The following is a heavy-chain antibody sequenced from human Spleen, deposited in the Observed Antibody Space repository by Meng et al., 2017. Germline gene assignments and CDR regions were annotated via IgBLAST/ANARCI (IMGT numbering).Heavy chain of an antibody. D-gene: IGHD3-16*01. CDR3: AKAPYTYGAWALDV. V-gene: IGHV3-23*01. CDR2: VSDRGGST. Sequence: GGSLRLSCAASGFTFSSYAMSWVRQAPGTGLEWVSGVSDRGGSTFYADSVRGRFTISRDNSKNMLYLQMSSLRAEDTAVYYCAKAPYTYGAWALDVWGQGTMVTV. J-gene: IGHJ3*01. CDR1: GFTFSSYA.